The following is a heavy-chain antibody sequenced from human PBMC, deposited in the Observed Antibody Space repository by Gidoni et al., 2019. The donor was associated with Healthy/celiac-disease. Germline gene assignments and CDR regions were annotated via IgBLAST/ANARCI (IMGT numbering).Heavy chain of an antibody. V-gene: IGHV4-59*08. CDR3: ARHSLLFYGGTSDAFDI. Sequence: QVQLQESGPGLVKPSETLSLTCTVSGGSISSYDWSWIRQPPGKGPEWSGDIYYSGSTHHHPSLQSRVPISVDTSQNPFSLKLSSVTAADPAVYFCARHSLLFYGGTSDAFDILGQGTMVTVSS. J-gene: IGHJ3*02. D-gene: IGHD3-16*01. CDR2: IYYSGST. CDR1: GGSISSYD.